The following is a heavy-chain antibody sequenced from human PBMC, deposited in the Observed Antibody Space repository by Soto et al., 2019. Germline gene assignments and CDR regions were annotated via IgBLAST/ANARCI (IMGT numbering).Heavy chain of an antibody. CDR2: ISSSSSYT. D-gene: IGHD3-22*01. Sequence: GGSLRLSCAPSGFTFSDYYMSWIRQAPGKGQEWVSYISSSSSYTNYADSVKGRFTISRDNAKNSLYLQMNSLRAEDTAVYYCARITYYYDSSGYYPPGAFDIWGQGTMVTVSS. J-gene: IGHJ3*02. CDR1: GFTFSDYY. V-gene: IGHV3-11*06. CDR3: ARITYYYDSSGYYPPGAFDI.